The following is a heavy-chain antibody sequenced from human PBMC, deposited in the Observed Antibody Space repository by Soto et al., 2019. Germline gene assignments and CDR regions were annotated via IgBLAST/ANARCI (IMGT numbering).Heavy chain of an antibody. V-gene: IGHV3-48*03. CDR1: GFTFSSYE. CDR2: ISSSGSTI. Sequence: EVQLVESGGGLVQPGGSLRLSCAASGFTFSSYEMNWVRQAPGKGLEWVSYISSSGSTIYYADSVKGRFTIARDNAKNSLYLQMNSLRAEDTAVYYCARGGIVGAKMSGMDVWGQGTTVTVSS. D-gene: IGHD1-26*01. CDR3: ARGGIVGAKMSGMDV. J-gene: IGHJ6*02.